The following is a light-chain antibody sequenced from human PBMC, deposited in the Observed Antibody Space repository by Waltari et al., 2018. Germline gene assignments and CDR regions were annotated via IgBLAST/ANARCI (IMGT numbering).Light chain of an antibody. CDR2: DVS. CDR1: SSDVGGYDY. J-gene: IGLJ2*01. Sequence: QSALTQPASVSGPPGHSITISCTGTSSDVGGYDYVSWYQQHPGKAPKLMIYDVSNRPSGVSNRFSGSKSGNTASLTISGLQAEDEADYYCNSYTSSSTLVFGGGTKLTVL. CDR3: NSYTSSSTLV. V-gene: IGLV2-14*03.